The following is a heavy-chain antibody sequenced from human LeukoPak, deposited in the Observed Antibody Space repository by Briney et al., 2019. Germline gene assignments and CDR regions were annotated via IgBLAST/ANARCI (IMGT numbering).Heavy chain of an antibody. CDR2: IYSGGNT. J-gene: IGHJ6*02. CDR1: GFSVSGNY. D-gene: IGHD6-13*01. V-gene: IGHV3-53*01. CDR3: AKAASSSWSSYYYGMDV. Sequence: GGSLRLSCAAFGFSVSGNYMSWVRRAPGKGLEWVSIIYSGGNTYYADSVKGRFTISKDNSKNTVYLQMSSLRVDDTAVYYCAKAASSSWSSYYYGMDVWGQGTTVTVSS.